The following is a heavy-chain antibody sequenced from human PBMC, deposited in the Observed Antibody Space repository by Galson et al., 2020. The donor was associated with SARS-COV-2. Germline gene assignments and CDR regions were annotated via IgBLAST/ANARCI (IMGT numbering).Heavy chain of an antibody. J-gene: IGHJ4*02. CDR2: IQYDGSNK. CDR3: AKDSSTWLANNYFDY. Sequence: AGSLSLSCAASGFTFKTYGMHWVRQAPGKGLEWVAFIQYDGSNKYYADSVKGRFTISRDNSKNTLYLQMNSLRAEDTALYHFAKDSSTWLANNYFDYWGQGTLVTVSS. D-gene: IGHD6-13*01. CDR1: GFTFKTYG. V-gene: IGHV3-30*02.